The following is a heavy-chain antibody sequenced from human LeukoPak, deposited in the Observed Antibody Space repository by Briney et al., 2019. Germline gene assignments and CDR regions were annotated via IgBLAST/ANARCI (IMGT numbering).Heavy chain of an antibody. Sequence: PGGSLRLSCAASGFTFSSYIMNWVRQAPGKGLEWVSSISSSSSYIYYADSVKGRFTISRDNAKNSLYLQMNSLRAEDTAVYYCARGMGLVRYYYMDVWGKGTTVTVSS. D-gene: IGHD6-6*01. V-gene: IGHV3-21*01. CDR2: ISSSSSYI. CDR1: GFTFSSYI. J-gene: IGHJ6*03. CDR3: ARGMGLVRYYYMDV.